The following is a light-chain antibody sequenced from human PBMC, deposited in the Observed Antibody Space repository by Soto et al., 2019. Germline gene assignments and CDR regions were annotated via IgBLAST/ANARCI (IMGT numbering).Light chain of an antibody. Sequence: EIVLMQSPDTLSLSPGERATLSCRASETISSHYIAWYQQKPGQAPRLLIFGASTRATGIPDRFSGSWSGTDFSLTISRLEPEDFAVYYCQNFGDSPFTFGPCTKVDIK. CDR2: GAS. CDR1: ETISSHY. J-gene: IGKJ3*01. V-gene: IGKV3-20*01. CDR3: QNFGDSPFT.